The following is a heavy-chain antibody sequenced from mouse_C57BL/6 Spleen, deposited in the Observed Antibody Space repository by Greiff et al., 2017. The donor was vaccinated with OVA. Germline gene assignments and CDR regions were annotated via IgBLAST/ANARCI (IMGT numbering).Heavy chain of an antibody. CDR3: ARPIYGNAYYFDY. CDR2: IYPGDGDT. CDR1: GYAFSSSW. J-gene: IGHJ2*01. V-gene: IGHV1-82*01. Sequence: VQLKESGPELVKPGASVKISCKASGYAFSSSWMNWVKQRPGKGLEWIGRIYPGDGDTNYNGKFKGKATLTADKSSSTAYMQLSSLTSEDSAVYFCARPIYGNAYYFDYWGQGTTLTVSS. D-gene: IGHD2-1*01.